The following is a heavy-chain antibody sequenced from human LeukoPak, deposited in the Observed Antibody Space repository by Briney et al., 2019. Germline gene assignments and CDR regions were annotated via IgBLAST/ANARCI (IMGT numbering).Heavy chain of an antibody. CDR3: ARDPDITGTLYFDY. Sequence: PSETLSLTCTVSGGSISSSYWSWIRQPPGKGLEWIGYIYYSGSTNYNPSLKSRVTISVDTSKNQFSLKLSSVTAADTAVYYCARDPDITGTLYFDYWGQGTLVTVSS. J-gene: IGHJ4*02. CDR2: IYYSGST. CDR1: GGSISSSY. V-gene: IGHV4-59*01. D-gene: IGHD1-7*01.